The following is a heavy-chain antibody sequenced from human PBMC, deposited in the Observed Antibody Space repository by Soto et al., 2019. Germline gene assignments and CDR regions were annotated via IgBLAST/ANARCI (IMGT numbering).Heavy chain of an antibody. V-gene: IGHV1-8*01. CDR2: MNPNSGNT. J-gene: IGHJ4*02. D-gene: IGHD1-1*01. CDR3: ASEIHWQGVGY. CDR1: GYTFTSYD. Sequence: QVQLVQSGAEVKKPGASVKVSCKASGYTFTSYDINWVRQATGQGLEWMGWMNPNSGNTGYAQKFKGKVTMSRNTSTTSASMDLSRPSPAAAAVYYCASEIHWQGVGYWGQGTLVTGSS.